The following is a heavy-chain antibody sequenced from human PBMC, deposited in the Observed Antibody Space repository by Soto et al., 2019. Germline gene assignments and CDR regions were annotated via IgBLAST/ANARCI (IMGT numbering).Heavy chain of an antibody. V-gene: IGHV4-59*01. D-gene: IGHD1-26*01. CDR3: ARGPYSGSYSPGFDP. CDR2: IYYSGST. Sequence: PSETLSLTCTVSGGSISSYYWSWTRQPPGKGLEWIGYIYYSGSTNYNPSLKSRVTISVDTSKNQFSLKLSSVTAADTAVYYCARGPYSGSYSPGFDPWGQGTLVTVSS. CDR1: GGSISSYY. J-gene: IGHJ5*02.